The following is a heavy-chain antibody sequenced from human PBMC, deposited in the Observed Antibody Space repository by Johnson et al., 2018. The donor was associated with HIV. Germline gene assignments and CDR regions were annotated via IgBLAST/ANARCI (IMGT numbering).Heavy chain of an antibody. Sequence: QVQLVESGGGLVKPGGSLRLSCAASGFTFSDYYMTWIRQAPGKGLEWVSYINNNASSVYYADSVKGRFTISRENANNSLYLEMSSLRAGDTAVYYCARRSARSGGFDLWGQGTMVTVSS. V-gene: IGHV3-11*04. J-gene: IGHJ3*01. CDR3: ARRSARSGGFDL. CDR2: INNNASSV. D-gene: IGHD2-8*02. CDR1: GFTFSDYY.